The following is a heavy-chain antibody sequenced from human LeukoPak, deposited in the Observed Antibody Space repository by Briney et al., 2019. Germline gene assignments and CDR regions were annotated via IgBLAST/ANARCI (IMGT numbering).Heavy chain of an antibody. CDR1: GGSISNYY. V-gene: IGHV4-4*07. CDR2: IYISGST. CDR3: ARGYPNSGTYVGWFDP. J-gene: IGHJ5*02. D-gene: IGHD1-26*01. Sequence: NPSETLSLTCTVSGGSISNYYWSWIRQPAGKGLEWVGRIYISGSTNLNPSLKSRVTMSVDTSKNQFSLRLSSVTAADTAVYYCARGYPNSGTYVGWFDPRGQGTWSPSPQ.